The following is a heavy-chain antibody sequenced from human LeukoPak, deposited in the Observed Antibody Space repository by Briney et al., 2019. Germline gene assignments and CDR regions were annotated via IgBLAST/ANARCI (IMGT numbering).Heavy chain of an antibody. CDR1: GFTFSTYA. J-gene: IGHJ4*02. Sequence: PGRSLRLSCAASGFTFSTYAIHWVRQAPGKGLEWVAVISYDGSNKYYADSVKGRFTISRDNSKNTLYLQMNSLRAEDTAVYYCAKDISVFGASTTFDYWGQGTLVTVSS. CDR3: AKDISVFGASTTFDY. V-gene: IGHV3-30-3*01. D-gene: IGHD3-10*02. CDR2: ISYDGSNK.